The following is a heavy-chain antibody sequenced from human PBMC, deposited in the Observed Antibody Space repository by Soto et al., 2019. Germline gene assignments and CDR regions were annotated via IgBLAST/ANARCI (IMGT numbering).Heavy chain of an antibody. Sequence: SETLSLTCTVSGGFISSFAYYWDWIRQPPGKGLEWIGTVYYNENTYYNPSLKSRVTISVDTAKNQLSLKLRSVTAADTAIYFCARLERYYGTPGWFDPWGQGTPVTGSS. V-gene: IGHV4-39*01. CDR1: GGFISSFAYY. D-gene: IGHD3-10*01. CDR3: ARLERYYGTPGWFDP. CDR2: VYYNENT. J-gene: IGHJ5*02.